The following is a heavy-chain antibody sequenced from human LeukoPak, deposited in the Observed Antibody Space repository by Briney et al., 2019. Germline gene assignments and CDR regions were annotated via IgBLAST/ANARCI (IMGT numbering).Heavy chain of an antibody. CDR2: IYTSGST. CDR1: GGSISSGSYY. CDR3: ASFGGYSGYDLDY. Sequence: KTSETLSLTCTVSGGSISSGSYYWSWIRQPAGKGLEWIGRIYTSGSTNYNPSLKSRVTISVDTSKNQFSLKLSSVTAADTAVYYCASFGGYSGYDLDYWGQGTLVTVPS. V-gene: IGHV4-61*02. D-gene: IGHD5-12*01. J-gene: IGHJ4*02.